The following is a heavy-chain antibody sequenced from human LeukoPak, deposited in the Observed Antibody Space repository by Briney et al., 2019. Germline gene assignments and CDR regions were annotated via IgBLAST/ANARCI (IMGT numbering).Heavy chain of an antibody. CDR3: ARGRYYDFWSGYFYYHYYYMDV. CDR1: GGSFSGYY. V-gene: IGHV4-34*01. CDR2: INHSGST. D-gene: IGHD3-3*01. Sequence: SETLSLTCAVYGGSFSGYYWSWIRQPPGKGLEWIGEINHSGSTNYNPSLKSRVTISVDTSKNQFSLKLSSVTAADTAVYYCARGRYYDFWSGYFYYHYYYMDVWGKGTTVTVSS. J-gene: IGHJ6*03.